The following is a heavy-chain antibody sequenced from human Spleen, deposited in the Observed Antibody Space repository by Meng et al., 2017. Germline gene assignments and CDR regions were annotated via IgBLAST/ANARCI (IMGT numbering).Heavy chain of an antibody. V-gene: IGHV4-4*07. CDR3: ARDSMNYYDTTGYRYFDY. D-gene: IGHD3-22*01. CDR1: GGSISSYY. CDR2: IYTSGST. Sequence: ESLKISCTVSGGSISSYYWSWIRQPAGKGLEWIGRIYTSGSTNYNPSLKSRVTMSVDTSKNHFSLKLSSVTAADTAVYYCARDSMNYYDTTGYRYFDYWGQGTLVTFSS. J-gene: IGHJ4*02.